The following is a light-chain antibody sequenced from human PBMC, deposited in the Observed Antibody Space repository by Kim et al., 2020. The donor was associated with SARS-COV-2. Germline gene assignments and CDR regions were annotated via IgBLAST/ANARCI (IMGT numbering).Light chain of an antibody. CDR1: QNIISY. CDR3: QQSLSSVRT. V-gene: IGKV1-39*01. Sequence: ATAGDRFTTTCRASQNIISYLNWYRQKLGKAPELLIYGASTLQSGVPARFSGSGSGTDFTLTISSLQPEDFATYYCQQSLSSVRTFGQGTKVDIK. CDR2: GAS. J-gene: IGKJ1*01.